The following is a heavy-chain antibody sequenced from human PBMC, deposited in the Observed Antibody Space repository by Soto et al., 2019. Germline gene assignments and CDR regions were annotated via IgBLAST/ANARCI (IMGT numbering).Heavy chain of an antibody. CDR2: FYYSGST. D-gene: IGHD5-12*01. Sequence: PSETLSLTCTVSGGSISTFYWSWIRQPPGKGLEWIGCFYYSGSTYYNPSLRSRVTISGDTSRKQISLRLTSVTAADTAVYYCARISVASRYMDVWGKGTTVTVSS. J-gene: IGHJ6*03. CDR3: ARISVASRYMDV. CDR1: GGSISTFY. V-gene: IGHV4-59*04.